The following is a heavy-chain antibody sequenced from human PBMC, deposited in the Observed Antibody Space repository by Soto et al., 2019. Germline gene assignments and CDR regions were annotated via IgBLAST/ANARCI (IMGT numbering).Heavy chain of an antibody. Sequence: GAAVKVSCKASVGTFISYAIRWVRQAPGQGLEWMGGIIPIFGTANYAQKFQGRVTITADESTSTAYMELSSLRSEDTAVYYCARGTHLSIPARQYHWFDPWGQGTLVTVSS. D-gene: IGHD6-6*01. J-gene: IGHJ5*02. V-gene: IGHV1-69*13. CDR1: VGTFISYA. CDR3: ARGTHLSIPARQYHWFDP. CDR2: IIPIFGTA.